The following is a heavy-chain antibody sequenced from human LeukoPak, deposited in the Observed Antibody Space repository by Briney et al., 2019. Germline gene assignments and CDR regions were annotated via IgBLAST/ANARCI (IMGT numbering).Heavy chain of an antibody. Sequence: PGGSLRLSCAASGFTFSSYAMSWVRQAPGKGLEWVSAISGSGGSTYYADSVKGRFTISRDNSKNTLYLQMNSLRAEDTAVYYCAKGPESLRYFDWLLYTYWGQGTLVTVSS. J-gene: IGHJ4*02. CDR3: AKGPESLRYFDWLLYTY. CDR1: GFTFSSYA. V-gene: IGHV3-23*01. D-gene: IGHD3-9*01. CDR2: ISGSGGST.